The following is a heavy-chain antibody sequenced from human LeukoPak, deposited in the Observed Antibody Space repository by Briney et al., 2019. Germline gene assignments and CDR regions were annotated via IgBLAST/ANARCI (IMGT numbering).Heavy chain of an antibody. J-gene: IGHJ6*02. V-gene: IGHV3-21*01. Sequence: GGSLRLSCAASGFTFSSYSMNWVRQAPGKGLEWVSSIRSSSSYIYYADSVKGRFAISRDNAKNSLYLQMNSLRAEDTAVYYCARVAAAGTWNYYNYYGMDVWGQGTTVTVSS. D-gene: IGHD6-13*01. CDR3: ARVAAAGTWNYYNYYGMDV. CDR2: IRSSSSYI. CDR1: GFTFSSYS.